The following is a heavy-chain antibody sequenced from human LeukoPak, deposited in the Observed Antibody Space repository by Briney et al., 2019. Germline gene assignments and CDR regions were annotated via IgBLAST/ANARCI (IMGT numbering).Heavy chain of an antibody. D-gene: IGHD2-15*01. CDR1: GFTFSSYC. Sequence: GGSLRLSCAASGFTFSSYCMNWVRQAPGKGLEWVSSISSSGYIYYTGSVKGRFTISRDNAKNSLYLQMNSLRAEDTAVYYCARAGYCSGGSCWDYWGQGTLVTVSS. V-gene: IGHV3-21*01. CDR2: ISSSGYI. CDR3: ARAGYCSGGSCWDY. J-gene: IGHJ4*02.